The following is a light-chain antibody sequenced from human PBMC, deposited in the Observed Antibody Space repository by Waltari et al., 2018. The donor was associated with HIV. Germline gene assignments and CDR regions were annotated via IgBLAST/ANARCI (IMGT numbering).Light chain of an antibody. CDR1: RLSNYY. J-gene: IGLJ3*02. CDR2: RKN. CDR3: NSRDSSDNHV. V-gene: IGLV3-19*01. Sequence: SSDLSQDPAVSVALGQTVRITCQGDRLSNYYESWYQQKPGQAPILVLFRKNKRPSGIPDRFSGSNSGNTASLTITGAQAEDEADYYCNSRDSSDNHVFGGGTKVTV.